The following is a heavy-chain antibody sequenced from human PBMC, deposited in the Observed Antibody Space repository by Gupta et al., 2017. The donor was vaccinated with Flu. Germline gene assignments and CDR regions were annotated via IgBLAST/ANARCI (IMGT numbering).Heavy chain of an antibody. Sequence: EVQLVESGGGLAQPGGSLRLSCAASGSTFSNYWMHWVRQASGKGLVGVSRISSDGSSTRYADSVKGRFTISRDNAKNTLYLQMSSLTAEDTALYYCVRVCSSSIRCHGWFDPWGQGTLVTVYS. J-gene: IGHJ5*02. D-gene: IGHD2-2*01. CDR1: GSTFSNYW. V-gene: IGHV3-74*01. CDR2: ISSDGSST. CDR3: VRVCSSSIRCHGWFDP.